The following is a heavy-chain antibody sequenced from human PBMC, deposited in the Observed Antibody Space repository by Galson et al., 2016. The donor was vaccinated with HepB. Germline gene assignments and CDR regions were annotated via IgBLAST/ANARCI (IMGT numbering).Heavy chain of an antibody. V-gene: IGHV2-70*11. CDR3: ARTPRYCHGDGCDGFDI. CDR1: GFSLRTNGMC. CDR2: IDWDNNE. D-gene: IGHD2-15*01. J-gene: IGHJ3*02. Sequence: PALVKPTQTLTLTCTFSGFSLRTNGMCVSWIRQPPGKALEWLARIDWDNNEYRSPSLRTRLTISKDTSKNQVVLTMTNLDPEGTATYYCARTPRYCHGDGCDGFDIWGQGTMVTVSS.